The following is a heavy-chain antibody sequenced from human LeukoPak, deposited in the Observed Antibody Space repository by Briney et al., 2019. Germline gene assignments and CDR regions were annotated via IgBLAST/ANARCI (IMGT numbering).Heavy chain of an antibody. D-gene: IGHD1-26*01. CDR1: GYSISSSNW. V-gene: IGHV4-28*01. J-gene: IGHJ4*02. Sequence: PSETLSLTCAVSGYSISSSNWWGWIRQPPGKGLEWIGYIYYSGSTYYNPSLKSRVTISVDRSKNQFSLKLSSVTAADTAVYYCATPGGSYDYWGQGTLVTVSS. CDR2: IYYSGST. CDR3: ATPGGSYDY.